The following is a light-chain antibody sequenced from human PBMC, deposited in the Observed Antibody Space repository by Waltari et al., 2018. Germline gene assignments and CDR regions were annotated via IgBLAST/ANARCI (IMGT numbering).Light chain of an antibody. Sequence: DIQVTQSPSTLSASVGDRVTLTCRARLSIVVWLAWSQQKPGKAPRLLIYKASYLESGVPSRFSGSASGTAFTLTISSLQADDFATYYCLQYNSYPWTFGQGTTVEIK. J-gene: IGKJ1*01. CDR2: KAS. V-gene: IGKV1-5*03. CDR3: LQYNSYPWT. CDR1: LSIVVW.